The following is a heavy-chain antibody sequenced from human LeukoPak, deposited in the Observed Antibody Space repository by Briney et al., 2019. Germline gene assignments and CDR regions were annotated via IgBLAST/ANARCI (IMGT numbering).Heavy chain of an antibody. CDR2: IKQDGSEK. Sequence: PGGSLRLSCVASGFTFSSYWMSWVRQAPGKGLEWVANIKQDGSEKYYVDSVKGRFTISRDNARNSLYLQMNNLRGEDTAIYYCARDAGNSGYGCDLWGQGTLVTVSS. CDR3: ARDAGNSGYGCDL. CDR1: GFTFSSYW. D-gene: IGHD5-12*01. J-gene: IGHJ5*02. V-gene: IGHV3-7*01.